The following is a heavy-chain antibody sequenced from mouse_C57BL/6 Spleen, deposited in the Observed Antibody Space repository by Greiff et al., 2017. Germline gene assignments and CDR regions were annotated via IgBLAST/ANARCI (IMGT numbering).Heavy chain of an antibody. D-gene: IGHD1-1*01. CDR1: GYTFTSYW. Sequence: QVQLQQPGAELVRPGTSVKLSCKASGYTFTSYWMHWVKQRPGQGLEWIGVIDPSDSYTKYNPKFKGKATLTVDTSSSTAYMQLSSLTSEDSAVYYCARGDYGSDWYFDVWGTGTTVTVSS. J-gene: IGHJ1*03. CDR2: IDPSDSYT. CDR3: ARGDYGSDWYFDV. V-gene: IGHV1-59*01.